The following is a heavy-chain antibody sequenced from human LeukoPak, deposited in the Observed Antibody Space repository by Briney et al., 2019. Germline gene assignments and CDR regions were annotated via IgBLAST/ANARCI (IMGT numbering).Heavy chain of an antibody. Sequence: SGGSLRFSCAASGFTFSSYAMSWVRQAPGKGLEWVSAISGSGGSTYYADSVKGRFTISRDNSKNTLYLQMNSLRAEDTAVYYCAKGMAVAGFTFDYWGQGTLVTVSS. CDR2: ISGSGGST. CDR3: AKGMAVAGFTFDY. CDR1: GFTFSSYA. J-gene: IGHJ4*02. V-gene: IGHV3-23*01. D-gene: IGHD6-19*01.